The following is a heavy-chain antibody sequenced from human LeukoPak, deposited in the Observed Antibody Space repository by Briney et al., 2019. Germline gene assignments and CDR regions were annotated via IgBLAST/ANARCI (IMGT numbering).Heavy chain of an antibody. J-gene: IGHJ4*02. D-gene: IGHD6-13*01. CDR3: ARDSSSWYKGECYFDY. CDR2: IYYSGST. CDR1: GGSISSYY. Sequence: SETLSLTCTVSGGSISSYYWSWIRQPPGKGLEWIGYIYYSGSTNYNPSLKSRVTISVDTSKNQFSLKLSSVTAADTAVYYCARDSSSWYKGECYFDYWGQGTLVTVSS. V-gene: IGHV4-59*01.